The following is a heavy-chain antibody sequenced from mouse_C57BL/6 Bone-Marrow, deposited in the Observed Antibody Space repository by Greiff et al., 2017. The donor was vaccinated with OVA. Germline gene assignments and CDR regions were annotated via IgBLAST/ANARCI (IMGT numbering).Heavy chain of an antibody. Sequence: VKLMESGGGLVQPGGSLKLSCAASGFTFSDYGMAWVRQAPRKGPEWVAFISNLAYSIYYADTVTGRFTISRENAKNTLYLEMSSLRSEDTAMYYCARQANRYFDVWGTGTTVTVSS. CDR1: GFTFSDYG. V-gene: IGHV5-15*01. CDR2: ISNLAYSI. J-gene: IGHJ1*03. CDR3: ARQANRYFDV.